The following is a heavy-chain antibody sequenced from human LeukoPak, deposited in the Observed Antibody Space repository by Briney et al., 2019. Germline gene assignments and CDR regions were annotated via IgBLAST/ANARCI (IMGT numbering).Heavy chain of an antibody. D-gene: IGHD5-24*01. V-gene: IGHV3-23*01. CDR1: GFTFSVAA. CDR3: AKDIQLST. Sequence: GGSLRLSCAASGFTFSVAAMTWVRQAPGEGLEWVSLIGASGESTYYADSVKGRFTISRDNSKNTLSLQMNSLRVEDTAMYFCAKDIQLSTWGLGTMVTVSS. J-gene: IGHJ3*01. CDR2: IGASGEST.